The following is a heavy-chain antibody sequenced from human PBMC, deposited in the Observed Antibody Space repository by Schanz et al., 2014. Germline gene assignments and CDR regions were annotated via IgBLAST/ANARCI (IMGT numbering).Heavy chain of an antibody. D-gene: IGHD5-12*01. V-gene: IGHV3-23*04. J-gene: IGHJ3*01. CDR2: ISGSGGST. CDR1: GFTFSVYW. CDR3: ARDGGRDGYNLAFDV. Sequence: EVQLVESGGGLVQPGGSLRLSCAASGFTFSVYWMHWVRQPPGKGLEWVSAISGSGGSTYYADSVKGRFTISRDNSKNTLYLQMNSLRAEDTAVYFCARDGGRDGYNLAFDVWGQGTLVTVSS.